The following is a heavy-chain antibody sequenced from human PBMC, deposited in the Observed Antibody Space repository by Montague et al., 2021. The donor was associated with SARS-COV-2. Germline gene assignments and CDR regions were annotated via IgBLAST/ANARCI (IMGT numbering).Heavy chain of an antibody. V-gene: IGHV4-59*01. CDR2: VLYTGST. CDR3: ARAQNTCFIANCVNYFEV. D-gene: IGHD1-1*01. CDR1: GGSISSYY. Sequence: SETLSLTCEVSGGSISSYYWSWIRQSPGKGLEWIGYVLYTGSTKYNPSLKTRVTLSLDTPKNRFSLKLSSVTAADTAVYYCARAQNTCFIANCVNYFEVWGLGALVTVSS. J-gene: IGHJ4*02.